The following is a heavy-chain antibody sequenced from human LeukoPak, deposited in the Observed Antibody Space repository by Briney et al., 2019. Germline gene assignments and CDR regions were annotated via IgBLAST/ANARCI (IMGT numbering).Heavy chain of an antibody. CDR3: AKGRYSGYCSGGNCYADYFDS. CDR2: ISGSGSIK. V-gene: IGHV3-23*01. D-gene: IGHD2-15*01. CDR1: GFTFSNYA. J-gene: IGHJ4*02. Sequence: PGGSLRLSCAASGFTFSNYAMNWVRQAPGKGLKGGSGISGSGSIKYDADSVKGRYTIPIRVSKKPLYLQMNSLSAEDTAVYYCAKGRYSGYCSGGNCYADYFDSWGQGALVTVSS.